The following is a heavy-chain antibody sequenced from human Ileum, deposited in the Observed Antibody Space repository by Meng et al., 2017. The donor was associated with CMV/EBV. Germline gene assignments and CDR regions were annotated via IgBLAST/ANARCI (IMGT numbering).Heavy chain of an antibody. CDR3: ASNARDYYGSGKPYNWFDP. CDR1: SSYA. CDR2: IIPIFGTA. D-gene: IGHD3-10*01. Sequence: SSYAIGWVRQAHGQGLEWMGGIIPIFGTANYAQKFQGRVTITTDESTSTAYMELSSLRSEDTAVYYCASNARDYYGSGKPYNWFDPWGQGTLVTVSS. J-gene: IGHJ5*02. V-gene: IGHV1-69*05.